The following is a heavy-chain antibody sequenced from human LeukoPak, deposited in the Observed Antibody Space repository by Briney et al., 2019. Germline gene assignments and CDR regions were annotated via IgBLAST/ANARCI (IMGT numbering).Heavy chain of an antibody. D-gene: IGHD3-22*01. CDR3: ATVTMIQYWYFDL. Sequence: GASVKVSCKVSGYTLTVLSMHWVRQAPGKGLEWMGGFDPEDGETIYAQKFQGRVTMTEDTSTDTAYMELSSLRSEDTAVYYCATVTMIQYWYFDLWGRGTLVTVSS. J-gene: IGHJ2*01. CDR1: GYTLTVLS. V-gene: IGHV1-24*01. CDR2: FDPEDGET.